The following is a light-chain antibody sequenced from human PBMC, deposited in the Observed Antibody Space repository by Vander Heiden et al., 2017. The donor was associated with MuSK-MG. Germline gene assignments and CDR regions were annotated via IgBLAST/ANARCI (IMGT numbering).Light chain of an antibody. CDR1: QSVLYSSNNKNY. Sequence: DIVMTQSPDSLAVSLGERASINCKSSQSVLYSSNNKNYLAWYQQKPGQPPKLLIYWASTREAGVPDRFGGSGFGTDFTLTISSRQAEDVAVYYCQQYDSNPPWTFGQGTKVXIK. CDR2: WAS. CDR3: QQYDSNPPWT. V-gene: IGKV4-1*01. J-gene: IGKJ1*01.